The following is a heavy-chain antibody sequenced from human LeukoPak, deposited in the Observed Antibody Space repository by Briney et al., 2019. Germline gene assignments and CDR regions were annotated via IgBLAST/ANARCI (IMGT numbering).Heavy chain of an antibody. CDR3: ARRVSGSLYYFDY. J-gene: IGHJ4*02. V-gene: IGHV4-59*08. CDR1: GGSIGSYY. D-gene: IGHD3-10*01. CDR2: IYYSGST. Sequence: SETLSLTCTVSGGSIGSYYWSWIRQPPGKGLEWIGYIYYSGSTDYNPSLKSRVTISVDTSKNQFSLRLSSVTAADTAVYYCARRVSGSLYYFDYWGQGTLVTVSS.